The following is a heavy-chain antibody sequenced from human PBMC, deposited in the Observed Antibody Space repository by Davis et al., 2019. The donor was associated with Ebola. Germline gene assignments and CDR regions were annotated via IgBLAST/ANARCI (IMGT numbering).Heavy chain of an antibody. Sequence: SETLSLTCAVYGGSFSGYYWSWIRQPPGKGLEWIGEINHSGSTNYNPSLKSRVTISVDTSKNLFSLKLSSVTAADTAVYYCAREDCSSTSCYGAFDIWGQGTMVTVSS. CDR3: AREDCSSTSCYGAFDI. J-gene: IGHJ3*02. CDR1: GGSFSGYY. V-gene: IGHV4-34*01. CDR2: INHSGST. D-gene: IGHD2-2*01.